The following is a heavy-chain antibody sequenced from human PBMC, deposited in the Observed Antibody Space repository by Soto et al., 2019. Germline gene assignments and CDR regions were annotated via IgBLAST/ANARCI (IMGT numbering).Heavy chain of an antibody. V-gene: IGHV4-34*01. D-gene: IGHD2-15*01. CDR1: GGSFSGYY. J-gene: IGHJ6*03. CDR3: ARDSIVVVAATYGLTYYYYMDV. CDR2: INHIGRT. Sequence: QVQLQQWGAGLLTPSETLSLTCAVYGGSFSGYYWSWIRQPPGKGLEWIGEINHIGRTNYNPSLKSRVTISVDTSKNHFSLKLSAVTAADTAVYYCARDSIVVVAATYGLTYYYYMDVWGKGTTVTVS.